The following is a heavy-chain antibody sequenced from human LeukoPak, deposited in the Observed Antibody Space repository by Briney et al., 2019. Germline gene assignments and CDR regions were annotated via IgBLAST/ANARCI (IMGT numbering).Heavy chain of an antibody. J-gene: IGHJ3*02. CDR1: GFTFDDYA. V-gene: IGHV3-9*01. CDR2: ISWNSGSI. CDR3: ARGGRYCTNGVCSQDAFDI. Sequence: GGSLRLSCAASGFTFDDYAMHWVRQAPGKGLEWVSGISWNSGSIGYADSVKGRFTISRDNAKNSLYLQMNSLRAEDTAVYYCARGGRYCTNGVCSQDAFDIWGQGTMVTVSS. D-gene: IGHD2-8*01.